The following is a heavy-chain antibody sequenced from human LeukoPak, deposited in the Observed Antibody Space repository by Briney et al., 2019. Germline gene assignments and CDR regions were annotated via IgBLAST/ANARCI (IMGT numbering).Heavy chain of an antibody. CDR3: TRLASGYSSSW. J-gene: IGHJ4*02. Sequence: GGSLRLSCTASGFTFGDYAMSWVRQAPGKGLEWVGFIRSKTYGGTTEYAASVKGRFTISRDDSKSIAYLQMNSLKTEDTAVYYCTRLASGYSSSWWGQGTLVTVSS. CDR1: GFTFGDYA. V-gene: IGHV3-49*04. D-gene: IGHD6-13*01. CDR2: IRSKTYGGTT.